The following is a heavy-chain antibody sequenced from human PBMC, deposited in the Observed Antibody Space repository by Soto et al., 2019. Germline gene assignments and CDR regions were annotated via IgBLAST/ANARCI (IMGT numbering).Heavy chain of an antibody. D-gene: IGHD5-12*01. J-gene: IGHJ4*02. CDR2: IIPIFGTA. CDR1: GGTFSSYA. V-gene: IGHV1-69*13. Sequence: SVKVSCKASGGTFSSYAISWVRQAPGQGLEWMGGIIPIFGTANYAQKFQGRVTITADESTSTAYMELSSLRSEDTAVYYCAREEDGYNRFDYWGQGTLVTVSS. CDR3: AREEDGYNRFDY.